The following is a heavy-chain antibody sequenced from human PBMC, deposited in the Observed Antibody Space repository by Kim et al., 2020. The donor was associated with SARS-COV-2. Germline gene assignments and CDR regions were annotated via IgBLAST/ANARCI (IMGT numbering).Heavy chain of an antibody. J-gene: IGHJ6*02. V-gene: IGHV3-30-3*01. Sequence: GGSLRLSCAASGFTFSSYAMHWVRQAPGKGLEWVAVISYDGSNKYYADSVKGRFTISRDNSKNTLYLQMNSLRAEDTAVYYCARTPFWSGFLDVWGQGTT. CDR1: GFTFSSYA. CDR3: ARTPFWSGFLDV. CDR2: ISYDGSNK. D-gene: IGHD3-3*01.